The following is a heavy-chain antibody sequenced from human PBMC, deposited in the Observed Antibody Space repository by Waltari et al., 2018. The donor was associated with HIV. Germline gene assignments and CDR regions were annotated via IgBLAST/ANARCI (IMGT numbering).Heavy chain of an antibody. CDR2: ISSSDRYV. V-gene: IGHV3-21*01. CDR3: ARSRRPDYYDSLSY. Sequence: EVQMVESGGGLVKPGGSLRLSCAAPGFTPNSYTMNWVRQAPGKGLEWVSSISSSDRYVFYADSVKGRFTISRDNAENSVYLQMNGLRAEDTAVYFCARSRRPDYYDSLSYWGQGALVTVSS. J-gene: IGHJ4*02. D-gene: IGHD3-22*01. CDR1: GFTPNSYT.